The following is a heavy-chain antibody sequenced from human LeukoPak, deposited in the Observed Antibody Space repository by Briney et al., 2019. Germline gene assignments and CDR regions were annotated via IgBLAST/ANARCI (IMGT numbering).Heavy chain of an antibody. V-gene: IGHV3-30*19. CDR2: ISYDGSNK. D-gene: IGHD4-17*01. J-gene: IGHJ4*02. CDR1: GFTFSSYG. CDR3: ARDRDYGHFDY. Sequence: GGSLRLSCAASGFTFSSYGMHWVRQAPDKGLEWVAVISYDGSNKYYADSVKGRFTTSRDNSKNTLYLQTNSLRAEDTAVYYCARDRDYGHFDYWGQGTLVTVSS.